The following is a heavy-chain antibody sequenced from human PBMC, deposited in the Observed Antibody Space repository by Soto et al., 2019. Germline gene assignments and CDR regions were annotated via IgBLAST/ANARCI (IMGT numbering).Heavy chain of an antibody. CDR2: ISYDGNNK. CDR1: GFTFSTYA. Sequence: PGGSLRLSCAASGFTFSTYAFHWVRQSPGKWLEWVALISYDGNNKYSADSVKGRFTISRDNSKNTLYLQMNGMTTEDTTMYFCARANRGYQYGPFDYWGQGTRLTVSS. CDR3: ARANRGYQYGPFDY. J-gene: IGHJ4*02. V-gene: IGHV3-30-3*01. D-gene: IGHD5-18*01.